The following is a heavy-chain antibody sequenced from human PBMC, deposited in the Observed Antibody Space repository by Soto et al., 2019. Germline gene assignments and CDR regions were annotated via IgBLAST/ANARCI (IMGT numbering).Heavy chain of an antibody. CDR3: ARESACSGRSCPWDY. Sequence: QVQLVQSGPEVKNPGASVKVSCKPSGYTFTAYGITWLRQAPGQGPEWMGWISTSNGNTEYSQRLQGRVTMTRDTSTNTVYMELRSLRSDDTAVYYCARESACSGRSCPWDYCGQGTLVTVSS. D-gene: IGHD2-15*01. J-gene: IGHJ4*02. CDR1: GYTFTAYG. CDR2: ISTSNGNT. V-gene: IGHV1-18*01.